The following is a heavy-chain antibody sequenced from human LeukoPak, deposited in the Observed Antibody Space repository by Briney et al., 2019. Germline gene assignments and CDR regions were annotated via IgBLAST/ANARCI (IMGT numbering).Heavy chain of an antibody. D-gene: IGHD2-2*01. CDR3: ARIDTSWFTFDD. CDR2: ISYSGST. J-gene: IGHJ4*02. V-gene: IGHV4-59*01. Sequence: PSETLSLTCTVSGDSITSYYWSWIRQPPGKGLEWIGYISYSGSTNYNPSLKSRVTISVDTPKSQFSLKLSSVTAADTALYYCARIDTSWFTFDDWGQGTLVTVSS. CDR1: GDSITSYY.